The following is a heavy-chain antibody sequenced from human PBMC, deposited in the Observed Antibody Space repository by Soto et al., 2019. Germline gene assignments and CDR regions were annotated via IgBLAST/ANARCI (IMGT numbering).Heavy chain of an antibody. V-gene: IGHV3-23*01. Sequence: EMHLLESGGGLVQPGGSLRLSCAASGFTGSSFPMTWVRQAPGKGLEWVSSISSRGDGSFYADSVKGRFTISRDSSKNMLFLQLSSLRAEDTAVYYCARKVAGAIWGQGTLVTVSS. D-gene: IGHD2-15*01. J-gene: IGHJ4*02. CDR3: ARKVAGAI. CDR2: ISSRGDGS. CDR1: GFTGSSFP.